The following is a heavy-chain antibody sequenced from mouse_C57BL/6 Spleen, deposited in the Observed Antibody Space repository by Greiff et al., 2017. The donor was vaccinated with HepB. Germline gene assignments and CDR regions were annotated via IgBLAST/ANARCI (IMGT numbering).Heavy chain of an antibody. V-gene: IGHV3-6*01. J-gene: IGHJ3*01. CDR3: ARGEGIYYYGSSYPSWFAY. CDR2: ISYDGSN. Sequence: EVQLQESGPGLVKPSQSLSLTCSVTGYSITSGYYWNWIRQFPGNKLEWMGYISYDGSNNYNPSLKNRISITRDTSKNQFFLKLNSVTTEDTATYYCARGEGIYYYGSSYPSWFAYWGQGTLVTVSA. CDR1: GYSITSGYY. D-gene: IGHD1-1*01.